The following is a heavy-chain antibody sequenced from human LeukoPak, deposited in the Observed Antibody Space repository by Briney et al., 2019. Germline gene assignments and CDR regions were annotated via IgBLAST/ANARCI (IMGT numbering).Heavy chain of an antibody. V-gene: IGHV3-53*01. Sequence: GGSLRLSCAASGIAVTGNYMSWVRQPPGKGLEWVSFISINTDTFYADSVRGRFTISRDSSKNKLFLQMNSLRDEDSAVYYWAIAQSWDELFDSWGQGTLVTVSS. J-gene: IGHJ4*02. CDR3: AIAQSWDELFDS. CDR2: ISINTDT. CDR1: GIAVTGNY. D-gene: IGHD1-26*01.